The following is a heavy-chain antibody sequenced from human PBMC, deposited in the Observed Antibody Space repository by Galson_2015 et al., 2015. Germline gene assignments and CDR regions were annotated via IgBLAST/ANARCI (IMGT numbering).Heavy chain of an antibody. CDR1: GYTFTNYG. D-gene: IGHD2-2*01. Sequence: SVKVSCKASGYTFTNYGISWVRQAPGQGLGRMGWISAYNGNTNYAQKLQGRVTMTTDTSTSTAYMELRSLRSDDTAVYYCARGEGYCSSTSCRPFDYWGQGTLVTVSS. J-gene: IGHJ4*02. V-gene: IGHV1-18*01. CDR3: ARGEGYCSSTSCRPFDY. CDR2: ISAYNGNT.